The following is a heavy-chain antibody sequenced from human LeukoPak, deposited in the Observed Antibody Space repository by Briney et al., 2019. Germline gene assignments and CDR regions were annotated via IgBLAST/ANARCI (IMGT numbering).Heavy chain of an antibody. CDR3: AINYGDYVSGAFDI. Sequence: GGSLRLSCAASGFTFSSYGMTWVRQAPGKGLEWVSAISGSGGNTYYADSVKGRFTISRDNSKNTLSVQMDSLRAEDTAVYYCAINYGDYVSGAFDIWGQGTMVTVSS. CDR2: ISGSGGNT. V-gene: IGHV3-23*01. D-gene: IGHD4-17*01. CDR1: GFTFSSYG. J-gene: IGHJ3*02.